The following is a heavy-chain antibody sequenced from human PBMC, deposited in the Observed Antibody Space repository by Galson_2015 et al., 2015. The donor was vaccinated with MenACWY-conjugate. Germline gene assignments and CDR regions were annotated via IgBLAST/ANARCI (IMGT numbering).Heavy chain of an antibody. D-gene: IGHD5-18*01. Sequence: SVKVSCKASGYSFSDYYMHWVRQAPGQGLEWMGWINPNSGATNYAQNFQGWVAMTRDTSITTAYMDLSRPTSDDTAVYYCAREERTTTMASLDYWGQGTLVTVSS. CDR3: AREERTTTMASLDY. J-gene: IGHJ4*02. CDR1: GYSFSDYY. V-gene: IGHV1-2*04. CDR2: INPNSGAT.